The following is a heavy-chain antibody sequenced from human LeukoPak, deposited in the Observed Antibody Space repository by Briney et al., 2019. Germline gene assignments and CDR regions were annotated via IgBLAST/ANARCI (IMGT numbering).Heavy chain of an antibody. CDR3: ARGDGDYGLLGYY. CDR2: IYYSGST. CDR1: GGSISSGSYY. J-gene: IGHJ4*02. Sequence: PSETLSLTCTVSGGSISSGSYYWRWIRQPPGKGLEWIGYIYYSGSTNYNPSLKSRVTISVDTSKNQFSLKLSSVTAADTAVYYCARGDGDYGLLGYYWGQGTLVTVSS. V-gene: IGHV4-61*01. D-gene: IGHD4-17*01.